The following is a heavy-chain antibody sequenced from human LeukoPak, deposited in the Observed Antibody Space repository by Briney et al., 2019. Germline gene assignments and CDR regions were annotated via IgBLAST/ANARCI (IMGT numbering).Heavy chain of an antibody. CDR2: INTNTGNP. CDR3: ARGRIAAAGYYYYYMDV. V-gene: IGHV7-4-1*02. Sequence: VASVKVSCKASGYTFTSYAMNWVRQAPGQGLEWIGWINTNTGNPTYAQGFTGRFVFSLDTSVSTAYLQISSLKAEDTAVYYCARGRIAAAGYYYYYMDVWGKGTTVTVSS. D-gene: IGHD6-13*01. CDR1: GYTFTSYA. J-gene: IGHJ6*03.